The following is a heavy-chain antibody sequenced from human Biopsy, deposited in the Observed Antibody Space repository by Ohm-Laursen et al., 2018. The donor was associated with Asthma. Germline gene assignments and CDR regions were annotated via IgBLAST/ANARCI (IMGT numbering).Heavy chain of an antibody. CDR2: IYYSGTT. CDR3: VRGSSSWHHGPFHYYYGLDV. D-gene: IGHD6-13*01. Sequence: SDTLSLTCSLSSGSGGYMRSGNYYWGWIRQPPGKGLEWIGSIYYSGTTYYNPSLESRVTVSADTSKNQFSPKLTSVTAAGTAVYYCVRGSSSWHHGPFHYYYGLDVWGQGTTATVSS. V-gene: IGHV4-39*01. CDR1: SGSGGYMRSGNYY. J-gene: IGHJ6*02.